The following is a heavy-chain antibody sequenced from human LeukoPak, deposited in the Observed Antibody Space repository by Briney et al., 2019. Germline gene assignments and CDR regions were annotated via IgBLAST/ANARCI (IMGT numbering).Heavy chain of an antibody. V-gene: IGHV3-64D*06. Sequence: GGSLRLSCAASGFTFSSYAMHWVRQAPGKGLEYVSAIRSSGGGTYYAGSVKGRFTISRDNSRNTLYLQMSSLRAEDTAVYYCVPPPGWLRDFDYWGQGTLVTVSS. D-gene: IGHD5-12*01. J-gene: IGHJ4*02. CDR2: IRSSGGGT. CDR3: VPPPGWLRDFDY. CDR1: GFTFSSYA.